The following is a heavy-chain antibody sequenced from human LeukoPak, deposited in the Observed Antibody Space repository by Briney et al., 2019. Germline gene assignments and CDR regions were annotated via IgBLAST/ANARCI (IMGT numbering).Heavy chain of an antibody. D-gene: IGHD3-22*01. CDR3: AKDRHSSGYYFDY. CDR2: IWYDGSNK. CDR1: GFTFSSYG. J-gene: IGHJ4*02. V-gene: IGHV3-30*02. Sequence: GGSLRLSCAASGFTFSSYGMHWVRQAPGKGLEWVAVIWYDGSNKYHADSVKGRFTISRDNPKNTLYLQMNSLRAEDTAVYYCAKDRHSSGYYFDYWGQGTLVTVSS.